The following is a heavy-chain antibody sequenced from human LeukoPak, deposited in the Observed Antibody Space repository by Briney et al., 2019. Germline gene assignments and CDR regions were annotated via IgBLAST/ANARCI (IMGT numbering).Heavy chain of an antibody. V-gene: IGHV4-59*01. CDR2: IFYSGSA. CDR1: GGSISNYY. D-gene: IGHD2-15*01. CDR3: ARDRIPLGYCTGGSCYHTMDV. Sequence: PSETLSLTCTVSGGSISNYYWNWIRQSPGKGLEWIGYIFYSGSANYNPSLKSRVTISVDTSKNRFSLNLISVTAADTAVDYCARDRIPLGYCTGGSCYHTMDVWGQGTTVTVSS. J-gene: IGHJ6*02.